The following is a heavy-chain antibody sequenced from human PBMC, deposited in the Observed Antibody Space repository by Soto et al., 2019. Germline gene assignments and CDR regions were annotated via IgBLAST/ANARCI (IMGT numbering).Heavy chain of an antibody. J-gene: IGHJ6*02. D-gene: IGHD3-10*01. Sequence: QVPLQESGPGLVKPSETLAISCTVSGGSISSYYWSWIRQTPGKGLEWIGYVQDSWGPNYNPSLMNQVAISLDTSKSQFSLKLTFVTATDTVVYYCARQGFGALHGLVEVWGQGTTVTVSS. CDR2: VQDSWGP. V-gene: IGHV4-59*08. CDR1: GGSISSYY. CDR3: ARQGFGALHGLVEV.